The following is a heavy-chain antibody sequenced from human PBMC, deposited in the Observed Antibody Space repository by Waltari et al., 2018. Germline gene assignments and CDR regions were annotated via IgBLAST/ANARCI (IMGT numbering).Heavy chain of an antibody. V-gene: IGHV3-9*01. D-gene: IGHD3-16*01. CDR2: INWNSGNI. Sequence: EVQLVESGGGLVQPGRSLRLPCAASGFPFDGYSMHWVRQAPGKGLEWVAGINWNSGNIRYADSVKGRFIISRDNAKNSLYLQMNSLRDEDTAFYYCVKSAGGATIWLVFDDWGQGTLVTVSS. J-gene: IGHJ4*02. CDR1: GFPFDGYS. CDR3: VKSAGGATIWLVFDD.